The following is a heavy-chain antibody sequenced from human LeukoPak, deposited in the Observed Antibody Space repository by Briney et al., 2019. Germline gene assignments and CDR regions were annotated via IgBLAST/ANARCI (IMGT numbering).Heavy chain of an antibody. Sequence: GGSLRLSCAASGFTFSSYSMNWVRQAPGKGLEWVSYINSASFLIHYADSVKGRFTISRDNAKNSLNLHMNSLRDEDTAVYYCAREGYYGAFDMWGQGTVVTVSS. CDR1: GFTFSSYS. J-gene: IGHJ3*02. V-gene: IGHV3-48*02. CDR2: INSASFLI. CDR3: AREGYYGAFDM. D-gene: IGHD3-10*01.